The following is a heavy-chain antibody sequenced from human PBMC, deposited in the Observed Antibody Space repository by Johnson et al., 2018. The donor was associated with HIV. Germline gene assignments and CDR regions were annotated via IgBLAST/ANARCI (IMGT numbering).Heavy chain of an antibody. CDR1: ESTFSSYW. Sequence: VQLVESGGGLVQPGGSLRLSCEASESTFSSYWMNWLRQAPGKGLEWVANIRQDGSEKYYVGSVKGRFTVSRDNARKSLYLQMNSLRAEDTAVYYCARDLLIAYCGGDCWDAFDIWGQGTMVTVSS. D-gene: IGHD2-21*02. CDR2: IRQDGSEK. CDR3: ARDLLIAYCGGDCWDAFDI. J-gene: IGHJ3*02. V-gene: IGHV3-7*01.